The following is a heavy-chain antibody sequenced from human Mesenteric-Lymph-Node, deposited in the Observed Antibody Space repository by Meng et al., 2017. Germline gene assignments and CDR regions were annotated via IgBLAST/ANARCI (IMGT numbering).Heavy chain of an antibody. CDR2: IIPIFGTA. CDR3: ARGQPTHWYFDL. J-gene: IGHJ2*01. CDR1: GGPFSSYA. V-gene: IGHV1-69*06. Sequence: QVEVVHAGAEVKKPGSSVKVSCKASGGPFSSYAISWVRQAPGQGLEWMGGIIPIFGTANYAQKFQGRVTITADKSTSTAYMELSSLRSEDTAVYYCARGQPTHWYFDLWGRGTLVTVSS. D-gene: IGHD2-15*01.